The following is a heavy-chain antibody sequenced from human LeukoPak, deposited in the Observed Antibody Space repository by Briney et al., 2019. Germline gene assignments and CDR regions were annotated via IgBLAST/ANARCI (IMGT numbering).Heavy chain of an antibody. CDR2: IGIRDDT. D-gene: IGHD5/OR15-5a*01. CDR3: IRGGIRVSGIDAFDI. Sequence: HPGGSLRLSCAASGFTFRDYDMHWVRQVPGRGLEWVSAIGIRDDTHYPDSVKGRFTISRGNAKNSLYLQMNTLRDGDTAMYYCIRGGIRVSGIDAFDIWGQGTMVTVSS. V-gene: IGHV3-13*01. J-gene: IGHJ3*02. CDR1: GFTFRDYD.